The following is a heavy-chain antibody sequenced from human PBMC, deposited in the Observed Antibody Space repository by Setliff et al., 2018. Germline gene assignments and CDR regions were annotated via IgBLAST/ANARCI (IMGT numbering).Heavy chain of an antibody. CDR2: ISPYNGDT. CDR1: GYGFTSYG. CDR3: ARDTYNPNWYGDRSFEY. Sequence: GASVKVSCKASGYGFTSYGISWVRQASGQGLEWMGWISPYNGDTSYTQKLQDRVTMTTDISTSTAFMELRSLTSDDTAIYYCARDTYNPNWYGDRSFEYWGQGTLVTVSS. D-gene: IGHD1-1*01. J-gene: IGHJ4*02. V-gene: IGHV1-18*01.